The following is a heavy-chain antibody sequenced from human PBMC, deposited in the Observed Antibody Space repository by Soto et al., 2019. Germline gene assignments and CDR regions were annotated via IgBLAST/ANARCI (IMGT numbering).Heavy chain of an antibody. CDR3: ARLNPLYMDV. CDR1: GFTFSSYA. V-gene: IGHV3-23*01. D-gene: IGHD3-16*01. Sequence: GGSLRLSCAASGFTFSSYAMSWVRQAPGKGLEWVSDISGSGGSKYYADSVKGRFTISRDNAKNTLYLQMNSLRVEDTAVYYCARLNPLYMDVWGKGTTVTVSS. CDR2: ISGSGGSK. J-gene: IGHJ6*03.